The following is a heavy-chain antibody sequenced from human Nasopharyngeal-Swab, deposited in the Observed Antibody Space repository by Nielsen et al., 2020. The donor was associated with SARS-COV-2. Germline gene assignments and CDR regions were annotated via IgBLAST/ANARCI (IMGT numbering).Heavy chain of an antibody. D-gene: IGHD6-13*01. CDR2: IYYSGST. V-gene: IGHV4-59*01. Sequence: WIRQPPGKGLEWIGYIYYSGSTNYNPSLKSRVTIPVDTSKNQFSLKLSSVTAADTAVYYCARGLEGYSSSWYVDYWGQGTLVTVSS. CDR3: ARGLEGYSSSWYVDY. J-gene: IGHJ4*02.